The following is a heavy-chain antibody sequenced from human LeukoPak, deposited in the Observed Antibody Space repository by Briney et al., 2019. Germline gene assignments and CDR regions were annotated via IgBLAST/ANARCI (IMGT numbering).Heavy chain of an antibody. CDR2: IYYSGST. J-gene: IGHJ5*02. CDR3: ARTFYDFWSGYSHYPFDP. CDR1: GGSISSGDYY. Sequence: PSETLSLTCTVSGGSISSGDYYWSWIRQPPGKGLEWIGYIYYSGSTYYNPSLKSRVTISVDTSKNQFSLKLSSVTAADTAVYYCARTFYDFWSGYSHYPFDPWGQGTLVTVSS. D-gene: IGHD3-3*01. V-gene: IGHV4-30-4*01.